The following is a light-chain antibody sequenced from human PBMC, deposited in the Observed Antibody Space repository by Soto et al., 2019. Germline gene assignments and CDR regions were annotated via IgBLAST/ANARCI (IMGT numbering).Light chain of an antibody. V-gene: IGLV8-61*01. CDR1: SGSVSISYY. J-gene: IGLJ3*02. CDR3: VLYMGSGIWV. Sequence: QTVVTQEPSFSVSPGRTVTLTCGLSSGSVSISYYPSWYQQTPGQAPRTLIYNTNTRSSGVPDRFSGSILGNKAALTITGDQPDDESDYYCVLYMGSGIWVFGGGTKVTVL. CDR2: NTN.